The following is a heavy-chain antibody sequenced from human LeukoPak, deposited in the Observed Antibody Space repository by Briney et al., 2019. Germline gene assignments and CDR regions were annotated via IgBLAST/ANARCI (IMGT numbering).Heavy chain of an antibody. D-gene: IGHD6-6*01. J-gene: IGHJ4*02. CDR1: GFTFSDYY. Sequence: SGGSLRLSCAASGFTFSDYYVTWIRQAPGKGLEWVSYISSSGSAIYYADSVKGRFTISRDYAKNSLYLQMNNLRADDTAVYYCARWSSSSPSRFDYWGQGTLVTVSS. CDR3: ARWSSSSPSRFDY. V-gene: IGHV3-11*01. CDR2: ISSSGSAI.